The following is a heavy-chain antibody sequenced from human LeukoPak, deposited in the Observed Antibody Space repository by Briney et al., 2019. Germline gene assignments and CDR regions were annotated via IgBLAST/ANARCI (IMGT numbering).Heavy chain of an antibody. Sequence: ASVEVSCKASGYTFTSYYMHWVRQAPGQGLEWMGIINPSGGSTSYAQKFQGRVTMTRDMSTSTVYMELSSLRSEDTAVYYCARALTYWPFDYWGQGTLVTVSS. D-gene: IGHD2-8*02. CDR2: INPSGGST. J-gene: IGHJ4*02. CDR3: ARALTYWPFDY. V-gene: IGHV1-46*01. CDR1: GYTFTSYY.